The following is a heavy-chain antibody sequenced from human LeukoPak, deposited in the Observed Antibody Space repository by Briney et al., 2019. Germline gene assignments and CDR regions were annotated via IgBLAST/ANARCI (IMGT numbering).Heavy chain of an antibody. D-gene: IGHD3/OR15-3a*01. Sequence: SETLSLTCTVSGGSISSGGYYWSWIRQHPGKGLEWIGYIYYSGSTYYNPSLKSRVTISVDTSKNQFSLKLSSVTAADTAVYYCARAQAGLRSCPFDYWGQGTLVTVSS. J-gene: IGHJ4*02. CDR3: ARAQAGLRSCPFDY. CDR1: GGSISSGGYY. CDR2: IYYSGST. V-gene: IGHV4-31*03.